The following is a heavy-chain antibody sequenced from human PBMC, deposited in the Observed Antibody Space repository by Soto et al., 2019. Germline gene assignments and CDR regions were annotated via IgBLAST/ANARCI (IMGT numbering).Heavy chain of an antibody. Sequence: ASVKVSCKASGYSFTTHGITWLRQAPGKGLEWVGGISTDRGDTIYPQNLQGRVTTTTDSSTSTVYMELKSLRSDGTAVYYCARDDLNRGGKYFDYWGQGTLVTVSS. CDR2: ISTDRGDT. CDR3: ARDDLNRGGKYFDY. V-gene: IGHV1-18*01. D-gene: IGHD2-15*01. CDR1: GYSFTTHG. J-gene: IGHJ4*02.